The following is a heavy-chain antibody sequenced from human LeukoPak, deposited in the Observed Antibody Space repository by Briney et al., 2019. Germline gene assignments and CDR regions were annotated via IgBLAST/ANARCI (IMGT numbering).Heavy chain of an antibody. D-gene: IGHD6-13*01. Sequence: GESLKISCKGSGYCYISYCIGWVRQMPGKGLERMGIIYPGDSNTRYSPSFQGQVSISADRSISTAYLQWSSLKASDTAMYYCARHIAAAYYFDYWAQGTLVTVSP. V-gene: IGHV5-51*01. CDR3: ARHIAAAYYFDY. CDR1: GYCYISYC. J-gene: IGHJ4*02. CDR2: IYPGDSNT.